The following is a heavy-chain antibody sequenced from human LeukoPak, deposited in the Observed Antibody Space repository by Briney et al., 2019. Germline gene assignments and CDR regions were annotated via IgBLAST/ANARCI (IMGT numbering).Heavy chain of an antibody. Sequence: PGGSLRLSCAASGFTFAGYAMTWVRQAPGKGLEWVSLISGSGGSTYYADVVKGRFTISRDNAKNSLYLQMNSLRAEDTAVYYCARAYCINGVCFNYFDYWGQGTLVTVSS. V-gene: IGHV3-23*01. CDR2: ISGSGGST. CDR3: ARAYCINGVCFNYFDY. J-gene: IGHJ4*02. D-gene: IGHD2-8*01. CDR1: GFTFAGYA.